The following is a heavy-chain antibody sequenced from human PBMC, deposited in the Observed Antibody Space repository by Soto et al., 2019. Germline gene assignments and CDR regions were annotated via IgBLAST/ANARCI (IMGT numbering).Heavy chain of an antibody. V-gene: IGHV4-31*03. J-gene: IGHJ5*02. D-gene: IGHD3-10*01. CDR1: GGPISSGGYY. CDR3: ARDRGPQLLWFGELPLGWFDP. Sequence: PSETLSLTCTVPGGPISSGGYYWSWIRQHPGKGLEWIGYIHYRGSTYYNPSPKSRVTISVDTSKNQFSLKLSSVTAADTAVYYCARDRGPQLLWFGELPLGWFDPWGQGTLVTVSS. CDR2: IHYRGST.